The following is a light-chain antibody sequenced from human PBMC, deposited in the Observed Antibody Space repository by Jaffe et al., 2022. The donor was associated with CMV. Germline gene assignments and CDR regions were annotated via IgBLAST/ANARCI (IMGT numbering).Light chain of an antibody. CDR2: TTS. CDR1: QSVDSF. J-gene: IGKJ5*01. V-gene: IGKV1-39*01. CDR3: QQTSRSPVT. Sequence: DIHMTQSPSSLSASVGDRVTITCRASQSVDSFLNWYQQRPGEAPKLLIYTTSTLQSGVPSRFSGSGSGTEFTLAISSLQPEDFATYYCQQTSRSPVTFGQGTRLEIK.